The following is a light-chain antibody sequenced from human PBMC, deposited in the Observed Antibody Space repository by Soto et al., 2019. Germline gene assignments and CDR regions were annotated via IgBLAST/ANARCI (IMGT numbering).Light chain of an antibody. V-gene: IGKV1-39*01. J-gene: IGKJ3*01. CDR3: QQSYTFPFT. Sequence: DIQMTQSPSSLSASVGDRVTVTCRASQSIRSHLNWYQHKAGQAPNLLIYTASNLQGGVPSRFSGSGSGTEFTLTISNLQPEDFATYDCQQSYTFPFTFGRGTKVDIK. CDR1: QSIRSH. CDR2: TAS.